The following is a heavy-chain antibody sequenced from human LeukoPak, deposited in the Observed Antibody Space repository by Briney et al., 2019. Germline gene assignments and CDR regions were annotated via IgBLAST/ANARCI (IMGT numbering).Heavy chain of an antibody. J-gene: IGHJ4*02. CDR3: ARAARDTALAADY. CDR2: IYYSGSA. Sequence: PSQTLSLTCTVSGGSISSGGYYWSWIRQHPGKGLEWIGYIYYSGSAYYNPSLKRRVTISVDTSENQFSLKLSSVTAADTAVYYCARAARDTALAADYWGQGTLVTVSS. D-gene: IGHD5-18*01. CDR1: GGSISSGGYY. V-gene: IGHV4-31*03.